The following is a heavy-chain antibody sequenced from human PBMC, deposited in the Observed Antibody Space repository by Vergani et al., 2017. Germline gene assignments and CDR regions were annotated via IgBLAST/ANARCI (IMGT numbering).Heavy chain of an antibody. CDR3: ARAHTIFGVVNDAFDI. V-gene: IGHV4-59*01. D-gene: IGHD3-3*01. Sequence: QVQLQESGPGLVKPSETLSLTCTVSGGSISSYYWSWIRQPPGKGLEWIGYIYYSGSTNYNPSLKSRVTISVETSKNQFSLKLSSVTAADTAVYYCARAHTIFGVVNDAFDIWGQGTMVTVSS. CDR2: IYYSGST. CDR1: GGSISSYY. J-gene: IGHJ3*02.